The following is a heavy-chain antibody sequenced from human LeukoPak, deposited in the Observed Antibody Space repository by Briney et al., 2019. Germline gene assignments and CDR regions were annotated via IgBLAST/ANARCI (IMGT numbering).Heavy chain of an antibody. V-gene: IGHV4-59*01. J-gene: IGHJ4*02. CDR3: ARGRYYYFDY. CDR1: GGSISSYY. CDR2: IYYSGST. D-gene: IGHD1-1*01. Sequence: SETQSLTCTVSGGSISSYYWSWIRQPPGKGLEWIGYIYYSGSTNSSPSLKSRVTISVDTSKNQFSLKLSSVTAADTAVYYCARGRYYYFDYWGQGTLLTVSS.